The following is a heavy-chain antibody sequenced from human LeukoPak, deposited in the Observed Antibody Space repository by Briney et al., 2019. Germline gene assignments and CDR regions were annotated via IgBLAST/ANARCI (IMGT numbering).Heavy chain of an antibody. J-gene: IGHJ4*02. CDR1: GYTFTGYY. CDR2: INPNSGGT. D-gene: IGHD3-16*01. Sequence: GASVKVSCKASGYTFTGYYMHWVRQAPGQGLEWMGWINPNSGGTNYAQKFQGRVTMTRDTSISTAYMELSRLRSNDTAVYYCEAMILTQNDYRGQGTLVTVSS. CDR3: EAMILTQNDY. V-gene: IGHV1-2*02.